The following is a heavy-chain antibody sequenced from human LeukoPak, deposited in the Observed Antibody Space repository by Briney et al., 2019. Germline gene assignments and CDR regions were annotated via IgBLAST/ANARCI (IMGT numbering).Heavy chain of an antibody. V-gene: IGHV4-34*01. Sequence: SETLSLTCAVYGGSFSGYYWSWIRQPPGKGLEWIGEINHSGSTNYNPSLKSRVTISVDTSKSQFSLKLSSVTAADTAVYYCARGQDYVWGSYRSNWFGPWAREPWSPSPQ. D-gene: IGHD3-16*02. J-gene: IGHJ5*02. CDR3: ARGQDYVWGSYRSNWFGP. CDR2: INHSGST. CDR1: GGSFSGYY.